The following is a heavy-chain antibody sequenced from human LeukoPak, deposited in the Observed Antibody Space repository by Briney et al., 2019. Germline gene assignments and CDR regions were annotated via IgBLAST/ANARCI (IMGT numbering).Heavy chain of an antibody. V-gene: IGHV3-74*01. J-gene: IGHJ3*02. D-gene: IGHD1-14*01. CDR2: INSDGSTK. CDR1: GFTFSSYW. CDR3: ARDPEAVDAFDI. Sequence: HPGGSLRLSCAASGFTFSSYWMHWVRQTPGKGLVWVSRINSDGSTKTYADSVKGRFTISRDNAENTLYLQMNSLRAEDTALYYCARDPEAVDAFDIWGQGTMVTVSS.